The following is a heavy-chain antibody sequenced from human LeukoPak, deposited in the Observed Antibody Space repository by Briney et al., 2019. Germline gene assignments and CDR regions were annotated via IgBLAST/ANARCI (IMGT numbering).Heavy chain of an antibody. CDR1: GGSISSHY. CDR2: IYYSGST. J-gene: IGHJ6*03. V-gene: IGHV4-59*11. CDR3: ARVYDYYYYYYMDV. Sequence: SETLSLTCTVSGGSISSHYWSWIRQPPGKGLEWIGYIYYSGSTNYNPSLKSRVTISVDTSKNQFSLKLSSVAAADTAVYYCARVYDYYYYYYMDVWGKGTTVTVSS. D-gene: IGHD3-16*01.